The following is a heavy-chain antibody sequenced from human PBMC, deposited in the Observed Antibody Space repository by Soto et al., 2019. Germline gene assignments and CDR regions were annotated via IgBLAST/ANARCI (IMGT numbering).Heavy chain of an antibody. CDR1: GYTFTGYY. V-gene: IGHV1-2*04. CDR2: INPNSGGT. CDR3: AGDVGGTGGGFDY. D-gene: IGHD1-26*01. Sequence: GASVKVSCKASGYTFTGYYMHWVRQAPGQGLEWMGWINPNSGGTNYAQKFQGWVTMTRDTSISTAYMELSRLRSDDTAVYYCAGDVGGTGGGFDYWGQGTLVTVSS. J-gene: IGHJ4*02.